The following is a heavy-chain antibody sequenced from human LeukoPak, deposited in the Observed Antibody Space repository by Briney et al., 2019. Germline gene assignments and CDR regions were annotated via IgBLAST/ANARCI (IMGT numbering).Heavy chain of an antibody. V-gene: IGHV4-34*01. Sequence: SSETLSLTCAVYGGSFSDYYWSWIRQPPGKGLEWIGEINHSGSTNYNPSLKSRVTISVDTSKNQFSLKLSSVTAADTAVYYCSRGLVGYCSSTSCFDAPSYFGYWGQGTLVTVSS. J-gene: IGHJ4*02. D-gene: IGHD2-2*03. CDR2: INHSGST. CDR3: SRGLVGYCSSTSCFDAPSYFGY. CDR1: GGSFSDYY.